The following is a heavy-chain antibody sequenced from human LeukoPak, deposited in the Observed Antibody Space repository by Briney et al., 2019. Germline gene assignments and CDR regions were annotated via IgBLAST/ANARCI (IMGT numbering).Heavy chain of an antibody. CDR1: GFTFSNYW. Sequence: PAGALRLSCAASGFTFSNYWMSWVRQAPGKGLEWVANIKEDGSEKYYVDFVKGRFTISRDNARNSLYLQMNTLRAEDTAVYYCASGRQLGYWGQGTLVTVSS. CDR2: IKEDGSEK. D-gene: IGHD6-13*01. J-gene: IGHJ4*01. CDR3: ASGRQLGY. V-gene: IGHV3-7*01.